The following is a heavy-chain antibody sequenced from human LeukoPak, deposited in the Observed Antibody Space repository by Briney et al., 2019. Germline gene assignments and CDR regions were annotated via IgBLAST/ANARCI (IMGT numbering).Heavy chain of an antibody. J-gene: IGHJ4*02. D-gene: IGHD5-12*01. Sequence: GGSLRLSCAASGFTFSSYSMNWVRQAPGKGLEWVSYISSSSSTIYYADSVKGRFTISRDNAKNSLYLQMNSLRAEDTAVYYCARDPGHSGYDLDYWGQGTLVTVSS. CDR1: GFTFSSYS. V-gene: IGHV3-48*01. CDR2: ISSSSSTI. CDR3: ARDPGHSGYDLDY.